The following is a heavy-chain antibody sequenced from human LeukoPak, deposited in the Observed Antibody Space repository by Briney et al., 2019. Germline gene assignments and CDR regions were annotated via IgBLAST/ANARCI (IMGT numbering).Heavy chain of an antibody. J-gene: IGHJ4*02. Sequence: ASVKVPCKASGYTFTSYGLSWVRQAPGQGLEWMGWISAYSGDTVYAQKFQGRVTMTTDTSTSTAYMELRSLRSDDTAVYYCARVPSYEPEDYWGQGTLVTVSS. CDR2: ISAYSGDT. D-gene: IGHD3-16*01. CDR3: ARVPSYEPEDY. CDR1: GYTFTSYG. V-gene: IGHV1-18*04.